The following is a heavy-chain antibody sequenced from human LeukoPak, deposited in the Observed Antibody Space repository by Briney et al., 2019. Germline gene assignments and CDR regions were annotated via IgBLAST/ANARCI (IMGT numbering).Heavy chain of an antibody. Sequence: ASVKVSCKASGYTFTGYYMHWVRQAPGQGLEWMGWINSNSGGTNYAQKFQGRVTMTRDTSISTAYMELSRLRSDDTAVYYCARDLRIVATDLPYCFDPWGQGTLVTVSS. CDR3: ARDLRIVATDLPYCFDP. D-gene: IGHD6-13*01. V-gene: IGHV1-2*02. CDR1: GYTFTGYY. J-gene: IGHJ5*02. CDR2: INSNSGGT.